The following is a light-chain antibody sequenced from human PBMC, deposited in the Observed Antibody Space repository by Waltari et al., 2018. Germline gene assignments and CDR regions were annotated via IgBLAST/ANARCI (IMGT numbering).Light chain of an antibody. CDR3: ATWDDSLNAVV. V-gene: IGLV1-44*01. CDR1: DSNIGANT. CDR2: ANR. Sequence: QSLLTQAPSASGTPGQRVTISCSGSDSNIGANTVSWFRQLPGTAPKLLIYANRQRPSGVPDRFSGSKSGTSASLDIIWLQSDDEADYFCATWDDSLNAVVFGGGTRLTVL. J-gene: IGLJ2*01.